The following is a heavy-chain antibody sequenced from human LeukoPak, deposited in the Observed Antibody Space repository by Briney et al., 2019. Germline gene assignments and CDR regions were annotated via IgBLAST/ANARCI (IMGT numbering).Heavy chain of an antibody. J-gene: IGHJ4*02. CDR1: GFTFSSYW. CDR3: AKDMRYDSSGYFDY. Sequence: GGSLRLSCAASGFTFSSYWMKWVRQAPGKGLEWVANIKHDGSEKYYVDSVKGRFTISRDNAKNSLYLQMNSLRAEGTAVYYCAKDMRYDSSGYFDYWGQGTLVTVSS. V-gene: IGHV3-7*03. CDR2: IKHDGSEK. D-gene: IGHD3-22*01.